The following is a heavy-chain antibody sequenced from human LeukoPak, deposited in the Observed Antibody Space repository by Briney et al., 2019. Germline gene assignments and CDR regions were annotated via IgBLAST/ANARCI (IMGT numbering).Heavy chain of an antibody. J-gene: IGHJ5*02. CDR1: GGTFSSYA. V-gene: IGHV1-69*04. CDR2: IIPILGIA. D-gene: IGHD6-19*01. Sequence: SVKVSCKASGGTFSSYAISWVRQAPGQGLEWMGRIIPILGIANYAQKFQGRVTITADKSTSTAYMELSSLRSEDTAVYYYARGTIAVAGNNWFDPWGQGTLVTVSS. CDR3: ARGTIAVAGNNWFDP.